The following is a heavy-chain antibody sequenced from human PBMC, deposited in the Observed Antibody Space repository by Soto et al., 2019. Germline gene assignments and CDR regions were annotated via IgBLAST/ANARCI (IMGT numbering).Heavy chain of an antibody. CDR2: IYPGDSDT. Sequence: GESLKISCKASGYTFTTYWIGWVRQMPGKGLEWMGIIYPGDSDTRYSPAFQGQVTISADKSINTAYLQWSSLKASDTAMYYCARPKAAYYYYGMDVWGQGTTVTVSS. CDR3: ARPKAAYYYYGMDV. CDR1: GYTFTTYW. J-gene: IGHJ6*02. D-gene: IGHD6-13*01. V-gene: IGHV5-51*01.